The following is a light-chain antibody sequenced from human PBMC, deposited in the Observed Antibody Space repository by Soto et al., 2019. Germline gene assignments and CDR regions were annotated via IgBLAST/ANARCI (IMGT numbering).Light chain of an antibody. Sequence: QSVLTQPPSASGSPGQSVTISCTGTSSDVGGYNYVSWYQQHPGKAPKLMIYEVSERPSGVPDRFSGSKSSNTASLTVSGLQAEDEADYYYSSYAGSNNLVFGAGTKVTVL. CDR3: SSYAGSNNLV. J-gene: IGLJ1*01. V-gene: IGLV2-8*01. CDR1: SSDVGGYNY. CDR2: EVS.